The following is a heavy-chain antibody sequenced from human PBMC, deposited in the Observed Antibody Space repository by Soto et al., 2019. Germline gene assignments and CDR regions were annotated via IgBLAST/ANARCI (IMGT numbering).Heavy chain of an antibody. V-gene: IGHV3-7*01. Sequence: GGSLRLSCAASGFTFSSSWMSWVRQAPGKGLEWVANIKQDGSEKYYVDSVKGRFTISRDNAKNSLYLQMNSLRAEDTAVYYCARLGADNEYCTNGVCYFSYYYYYMDVWGKGTTVTVSS. CDR1: GFTFSSSW. CDR3: ARLGADNEYCTNGVCYFSYYYYYMDV. D-gene: IGHD2-8*01. CDR2: IKQDGSEK. J-gene: IGHJ6*03.